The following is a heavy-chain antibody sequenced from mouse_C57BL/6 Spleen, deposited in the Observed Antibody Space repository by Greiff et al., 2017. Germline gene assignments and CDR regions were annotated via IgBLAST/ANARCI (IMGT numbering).Heavy chain of an antibody. Sequence: VQLQQSGAELVKPGASVKMSCKASGYTFTTYPIEWMKQNHGKSLEWIGNFHPYNDDTKYNEKFKGKATLTVEKSSSTVYLELSRLTSDDSAVYDCARIYYDYDGGGYFDYWGQGTTLTVSS. V-gene: IGHV1-47*01. CDR1: GYTFTTYP. CDR3: ARIYYDYDGGGYFDY. D-gene: IGHD2-4*01. CDR2: FHPYNDDT. J-gene: IGHJ2*01.